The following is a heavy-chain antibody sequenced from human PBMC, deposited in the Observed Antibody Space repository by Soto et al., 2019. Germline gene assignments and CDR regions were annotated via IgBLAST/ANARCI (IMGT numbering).Heavy chain of an antibody. CDR1: GYAISSGFS. D-gene: IGHD3-10*01. J-gene: IGHJ4*02. CDR3: ARVRRIGMSGSPGDS. CDR2: IYFTGTT. Sequence: SETLSLTCDVSGYAISSGFSWAWIRQPPGKRLEWIGNIYFTGTTSYNPSLKTRVTMSVDTSKNQFSLRLSSVTAADTAVFYCARVRRIGMSGSPGDSWGQGTQVTVSS. V-gene: IGHV4-38-2*01.